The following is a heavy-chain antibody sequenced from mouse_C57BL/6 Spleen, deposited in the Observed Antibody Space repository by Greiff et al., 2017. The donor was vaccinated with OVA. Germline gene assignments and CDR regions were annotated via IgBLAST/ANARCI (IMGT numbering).Heavy chain of an antibody. CDR3: ARRSDYDGLDY. CDR1: GYTFTSYW. J-gene: IGHJ2*01. Sequence: QVQLKQPGAELVKPGASVKLSCKASGYTFTSYWMHWVKQRPGRGLEWIGRIDPNSGGTKYNEKFKSKATLTVDKPSSTAYMQLSSLTSEDSAVYYCARRSDYDGLDYWGQGTTLTVSS. D-gene: IGHD2-4*01. CDR2: IDPNSGGT. V-gene: IGHV1-72*01.